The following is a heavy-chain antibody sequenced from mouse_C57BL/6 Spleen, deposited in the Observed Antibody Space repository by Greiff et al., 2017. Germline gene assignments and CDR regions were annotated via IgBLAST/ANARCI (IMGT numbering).Heavy chain of an antibody. CDR2: ISDGGSYT. Sequence: EVNVVESGGGLVKPGGSLKLSCAASGFTFSSYAMSWVRQTPEKRLEWVATISDGGSYTYYPDNVKGRFTISRDNAKNNLYLQMSHLKSEDTAMYYCARALSYYSNYVFAYWGQGALVTVSA. CDR1: GFTFSSYA. CDR3: ARALSYYSNYVFAY. V-gene: IGHV5-4*03. J-gene: IGHJ3*01. D-gene: IGHD2-5*01.